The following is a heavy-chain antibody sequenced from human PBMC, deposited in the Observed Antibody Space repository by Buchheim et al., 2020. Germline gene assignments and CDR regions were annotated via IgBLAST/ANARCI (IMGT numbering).Heavy chain of an antibody. CDR2: ILTTGNSI. CDR1: GFTFSTYS. V-gene: IGHV3-21*02. CDR3: ARSKAKMDV. J-gene: IGHJ6*02. Sequence: QLVESGGGLVKPGGSLRLSRAASGFTFSTYSMNWVRQAPGKGLEWISSILTTGNSIYYADSVQGRFTISRDNAKNSLYLEMNSLRVDDTAVYYCARSKAKMDVWGQGTT.